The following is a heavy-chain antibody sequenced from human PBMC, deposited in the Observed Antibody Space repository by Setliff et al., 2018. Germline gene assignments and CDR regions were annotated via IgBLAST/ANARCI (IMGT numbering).Heavy chain of an antibody. Sequence: ASGPTAGEPTQTLTLTCTFSGFSLSTYGVSVGWIRQPPGKALEWLALIYWDDDKRYSPSLKSRVTITKDTSKNQVVLTMTGMDPVDAATYYCARTFYYDDSGSNRLLYYFDYWGQGALVTVSS. CDR1: GFSLSTYGVS. V-gene: IGHV2-5*02. D-gene: IGHD3-22*01. CDR3: ARTFYYDDSGSNRLLYYFDY. CDR2: IYWDDDK. J-gene: IGHJ4*02.